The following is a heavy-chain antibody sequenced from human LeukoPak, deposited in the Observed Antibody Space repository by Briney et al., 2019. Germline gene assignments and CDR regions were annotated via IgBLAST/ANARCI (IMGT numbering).Heavy chain of an antibody. Sequence: PSETLSLTCTVSGGSISSYYWSWIRQSPGKGLECIGYIHYTGSTNYNPSLKSRVTISVETSKNQFSLKLNSVTAADTAVYYCARVAYCGGDCYYFEYWGQGTLVTVSS. CDR1: GGSISSYY. CDR2: IHYTGST. D-gene: IGHD2-21*02. V-gene: IGHV4-59*12. J-gene: IGHJ4*02. CDR3: ARVAYCGGDCYYFEY.